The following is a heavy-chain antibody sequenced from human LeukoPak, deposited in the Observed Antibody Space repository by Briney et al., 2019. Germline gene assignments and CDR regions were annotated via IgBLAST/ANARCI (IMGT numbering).Heavy chain of an antibody. Sequence: GASVKVSCKASGYTFTSYGISWVRQAPGQGLEWMGWINPNSGGSNYAQKFQGRVTMTRDTSISTAYMELSRLRSDDTTVYYCARDGNWGSLRGAFDIWGQGTIVTVSS. CDR2: INPNSGGS. J-gene: IGHJ3*02. D-gene: IGHD7-27*01. CDR3: ARDGNWGSLRGAFDI. V-gene: IGHV1-2*02. CDR1: GYTFTSYG.